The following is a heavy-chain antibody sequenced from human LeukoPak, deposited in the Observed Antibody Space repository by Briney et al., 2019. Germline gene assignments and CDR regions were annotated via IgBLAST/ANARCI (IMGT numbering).Heavy chain of an antibody. Sequence: TGGSLRFSCAASGFTFSSYWMSWVRQAPGKGLEWVALISDDGGKKYYADSVKGRFTISRDNSKNTLYLQMNSLRAEDTALYYCAKDLDHDYDDYGLDYWGQGTLVTVSS. CDR2: ISDDGGKK. V-gene: IGHV3-30*18. CDR1: GFTFSSYW. D-gene: IGHD4-17*01. CDR3: AKDLDHDYDDYGLDY. J-gene: IGHJ4*02.